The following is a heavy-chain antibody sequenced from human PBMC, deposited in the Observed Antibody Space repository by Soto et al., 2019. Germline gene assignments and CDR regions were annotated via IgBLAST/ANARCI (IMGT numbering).Heavy chain of an antibody. Sequence: GGSLRLSCAASGFTVSSNYMSWVRQAPGKGLEWVSVIYSGGSTYYADSVKGRFTISRHNSKNTLYLQMNSLRAEDTAVYYCVSSSSFPKGGHYYYMDVWGKGTTVTVSS. CDR3: VSSSSFPKGGHYYYMDV. CDR1: GFTVSSNY. D-gene: IGHD6-6*01. CDR2: IYSGGST. J-gene: IGHJ6*03. V-gene: IGHV3-53*04.